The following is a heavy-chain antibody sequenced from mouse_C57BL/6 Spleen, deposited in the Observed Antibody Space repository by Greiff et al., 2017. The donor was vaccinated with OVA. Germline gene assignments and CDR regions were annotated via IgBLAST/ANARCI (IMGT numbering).Heavy chain of an antibody. CDR1: GYTFTDYY. Sequence: VQLQQSGPVLVKPGASVKMSCKASGYTFTDYYMNWVKQSHGKSLEWIGVINPYNGGTSYNQKFKGKATLTVDKSSSTAYMELNSLTSEDSAVYYCARGGYGYDREAMDYWGQGTSVTVSS. V-gene: IGHV1-19*01. CDR3: ARGGYGYDREAMDY. CDR2: INPYNGGT. D-gene: IGHD2-2*01. J-gene: IGHJ4*01.